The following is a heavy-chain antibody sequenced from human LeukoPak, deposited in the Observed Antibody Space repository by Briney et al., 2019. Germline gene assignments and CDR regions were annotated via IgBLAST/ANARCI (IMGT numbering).Heavy chain of an antibody. D-gene: IGHD4-23*01. CDR3: ARTVDYGGNPSGYDY. CDR1: GYSIASGYY. V-gene: IGHV4-38-2*02. J-gene: IGHJ4*02. Sequence: SETLSLTGTVSGYSIASGYYWGWIRQPPGKGLEWIGSIYHSGSTYYNPSLKSRVTISVDTSKNQFSLKLSSVTAADTAVYYCARTVDYGGNPSGYDYWGQGTLVTVSS. CDR2: IYHSGST.